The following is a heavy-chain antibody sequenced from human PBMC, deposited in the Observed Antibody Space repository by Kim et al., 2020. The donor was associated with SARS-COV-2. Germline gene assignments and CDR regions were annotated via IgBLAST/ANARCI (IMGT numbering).Heavy chain of an antibody. J-gene: IGHJ4*02. CDR3: ARGVGGMALSY. V-gene: IGHV4-59*09. Sequence: TNYNPSLNGRITMSVDTSKNQFSLRLSSVTAADTAVYYCARGVGGMALSYWGQGTLVTVSS. CDR2: T.